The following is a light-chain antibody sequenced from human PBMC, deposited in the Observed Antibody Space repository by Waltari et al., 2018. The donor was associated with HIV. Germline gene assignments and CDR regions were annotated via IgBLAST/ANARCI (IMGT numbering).Light chain of an antibody. CDR3: QQRSNWPLT. V-gene: IGKV3-11*01. CDR2: EAS. J-gene: IGKJ4*01. CDR1: QSVNRY. Sequence: EIVLTQSPVTLPLSPGERATLSGRASQSVNRYLAWFQQKPGQAPRLLIYEASNRATGIPARFSGSGSGTDFTLTIASLEPEDFAIYYCQQRSNWPLTFGGGTKVEIK.